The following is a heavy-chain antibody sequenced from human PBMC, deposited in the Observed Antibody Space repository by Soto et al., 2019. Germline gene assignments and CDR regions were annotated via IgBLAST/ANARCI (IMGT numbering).Heavy chain of an antibody. CDR1: GYTFTGYY. CDR2: INPNSGGT. Sequence: ASVKVSCKASGYTFTGYYMHWVRQAPGQGLEWMGWINPNSGGTNYAQKFQGWVTMTRDTSISTAYMELSRLRSDDTAVYYCARSVAGTDFDYWGKGPLVPVSP. V-gene: IGHV1-2*04. D-gene: IGHD6-19*01. J-gene: IGHJ4*02. CDR3: ARSVAGTDFDY.